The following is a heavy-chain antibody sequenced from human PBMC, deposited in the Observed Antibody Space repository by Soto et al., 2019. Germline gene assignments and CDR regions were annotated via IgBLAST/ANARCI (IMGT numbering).Heavy chain of an antibody. CDR3: ARKDKSGYFNWFDP. Sequence: GESLKISCKGSGYSFTSYWIAWVRQMPGKGLEWMGIIFPSDSDTRYSPSFQGQVTLSADRSTSTVFLQWASLKASDTAVYFCARKDKSGYFNWFDPWGQGTLVTVSS. D-gene: IGHD3-22*01. CDR2: IFPSDSDT. J-gene: IGHJ5*02. CDR1: GYSFTSYW. V-gene: IGHV5-51*01.